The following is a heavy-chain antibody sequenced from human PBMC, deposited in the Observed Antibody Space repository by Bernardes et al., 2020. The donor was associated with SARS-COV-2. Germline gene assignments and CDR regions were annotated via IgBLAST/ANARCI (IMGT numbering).Heavy chain of an antibody. J-gene: IGHJ4*02. V-gene: IGHV3-73*01. CDR2: MRSKPKNYAT. CDR1: GFNFSGSA. CDR3: TGDYLY. Sequence: VGSLRLSCAASGFNFSGSAIQWVRQPSGKGLEWICRMRSKPKNYATTYAPSLKGRFVISRDDSRNTAYLQIHSLKIEDTAVYYCTGDYLYWDQGTLVSVSS. D-gene: IGHD4-17*01.